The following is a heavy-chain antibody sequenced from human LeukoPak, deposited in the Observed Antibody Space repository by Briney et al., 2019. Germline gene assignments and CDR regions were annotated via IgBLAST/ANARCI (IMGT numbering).Heavy chain of an antibody. Sequence: SETLSLTCAVYGGSFSGYYWSWIRQPPGKGLEWIGEINHSGSTHYNPSLKSRVTISVDTSKNHFSLKLSSVTAADTAVYYCARRSSSWLYYFDYWGQGTLVTVSS. V-gene: IGHV4-34*01. J-gene: IGHJ4*02. CDR3: ARRSSSWLYYFDY. CDR1: GGSFSGYY. D-gene: IGHD6-13*01. CDR2: INHSGST.